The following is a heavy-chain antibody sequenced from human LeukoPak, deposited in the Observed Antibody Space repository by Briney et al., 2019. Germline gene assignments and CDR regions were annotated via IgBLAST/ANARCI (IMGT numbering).Heavy chain of an antibody. V-gene: IGHV1-18*01. CDR3: ARDLDPYCSGGSCYLVPHY. J-gene: IGHJ4*02. D-gene: IGHD2-15*01. CDR1: GYTFTSYG. CDR2: ISAYNGNT. Sequence: ASVKVSCKASGYTFTSYGISWVRQAPGQGLEWMGWISAYNGNTNYAQKLQGRVTMTTDTSTSTAHMELRSLRSDDTAVYYCARDLDPYCSGGSCYLVPHYWGQGTLVTVSS.